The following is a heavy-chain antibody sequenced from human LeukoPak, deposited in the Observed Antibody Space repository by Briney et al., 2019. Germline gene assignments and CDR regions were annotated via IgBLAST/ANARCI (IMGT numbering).Heavy chain of an antibody. CDR1: GGSFSGHY. Sequence: PSETLSLTCAVSGGSFSGHYWSWIRQPPGKGLEWIGEINQSGSAKYNPSLKSRVSISVHLSKNEISLELNSVTAADTAVYYCARGQPRNFDSSGYYSGGFYDYDFWGQGTQVTVSS. D-gene: IGHD3-22*01. CDR2: INQSGSA. J-gene: IGHJ4*02. V-gene: IGHV4-34*01. CDR3: ARGQPRNFDSSGYYSGGFYDYDF.